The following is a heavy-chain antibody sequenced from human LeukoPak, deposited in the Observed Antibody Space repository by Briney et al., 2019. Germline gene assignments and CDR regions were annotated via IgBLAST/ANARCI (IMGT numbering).Heavy chain of an antibody. CDR3: ARVQNGGSYWVYHYDGLDV. Sequence: GGSLRLSCAASGITFSTHTMHWVRQAPGKGLEWVALTSYDENDKYYADSVKGRFIISRDNSKNTLYLEMNSLRVEDTAVYFCARVQNGGSYWVYHYDGLDVWGQGTTVTVSS. CDR2: TSYDENDK. CDR1: GITFSTHT. J-gene: IGHJ6*02. V-gene: IGHV3-30*04. D-gene: IGHD1-26*01.